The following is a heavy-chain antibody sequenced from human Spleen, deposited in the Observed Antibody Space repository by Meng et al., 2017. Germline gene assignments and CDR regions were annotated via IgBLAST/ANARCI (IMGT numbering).Heavy chain of an antibody. CDR1: GDSVSSTSAA. Sequence: AQAHPSGPGLVKPSQTLPPPCAISGDSVSSTSAAWNWIRQSPSRGLEWLGRTYYRSKWYNDYAVSVKSRITITPDTSKNHFSLQLNSVTPEDTSVYYCARGPGILNYWGQGTLVTVS. CDR3: ARGPGILNY. CDR2: TYYRSKWYN. D-gene: IGHD3-10*01. V-gene: IGHV6-1*01. J-gene: IGHJ4*02.